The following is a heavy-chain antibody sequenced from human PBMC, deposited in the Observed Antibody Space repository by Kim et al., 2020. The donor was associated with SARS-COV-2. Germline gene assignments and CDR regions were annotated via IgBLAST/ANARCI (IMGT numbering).Heavy chain of an antibody. CDR3: ARDEATVVTAAPGYFQH. CDR1: GFTFSSYA. Sequence: GGSLRLSCATSGFTFSSYAMHWVRQAPGKGLEWVAVISYDGSNKYYADSVKGRFTISRDNSKNTLYLQMNNLRAEDTAVYYCARDEATVVTAAPGYFQHWGQGTLVTVSS. D-gene: IGHD4-17*01. CDR2: ISYDGSNK. J-gene: IGHJ1*01. V-gene: IGHV3-30*04.